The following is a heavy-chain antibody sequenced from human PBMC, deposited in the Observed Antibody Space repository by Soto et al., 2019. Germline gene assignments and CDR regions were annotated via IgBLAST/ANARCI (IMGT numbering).Heavy chain of an antibody. Sequence: QVQLVESGGGVVQPGRSLRLSCAASGFTFSSYGMHWVRQAPGKGLEWVAVISYDGSNKYYADSVKGRFIISRDNSKNTLYLQMNSLRAEDTAVYYCAKDYLAVWFGELDLFDYWGQGTLVTVSS. CDR2: ISYDGSNK. V-gene: IGHV3-30*18. CDR1: GFTFSSYG. D-gene: IGHD3-10*01. CDR3: AKDYLAVWFGELDLFDY. J-gene: IGHJ4*02.